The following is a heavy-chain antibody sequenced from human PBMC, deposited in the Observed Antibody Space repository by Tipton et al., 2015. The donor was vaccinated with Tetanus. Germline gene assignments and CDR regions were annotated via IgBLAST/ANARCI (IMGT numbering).Heavy chain of an antibody. CDR3: ATSPREAGDY. Sequence: SLRLSCAASGFSFSDYGMNWVRQAPGKGLEWVSYINSSSRTTYYADSVQGRFTISRDNAKNSLFLQMSSLRDEDTAVYFCATSPREAGDYWGQGTRVTVSS. V-gene: IGHV3-48*02. CDR1: GFSFSDYG. CDR2: INSSSRTT. J-gene: IGHJ4*02. D-gene: IGHD6-19*01.